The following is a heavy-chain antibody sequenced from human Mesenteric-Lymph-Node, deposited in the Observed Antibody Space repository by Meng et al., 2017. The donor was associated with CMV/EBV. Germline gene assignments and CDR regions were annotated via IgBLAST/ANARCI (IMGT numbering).Heavy chain of an antibody. J-gene: IGHJ4*02. V-gene: IGHV3-48*04. Sequence: GESLKISCAAPGFTFSSYSMNWVRQAPGKGLQWVSHISGSSATIYYADSVKGRFTISRDNSKNTLYLQMSSLRVEDTAIYYCANSVWGWGQGTLVTVSS. CDR3: ANSVWG. CDR2: ISGSSATI. CDR1: GFTFSSYS. D-gene: IGHD1-26*01.